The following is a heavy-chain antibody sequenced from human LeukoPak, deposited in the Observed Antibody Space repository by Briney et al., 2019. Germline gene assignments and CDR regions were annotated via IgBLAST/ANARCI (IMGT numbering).Heavy chain of an antibody. D-gene: IGHD6-13*01. Sequence: SETLSLTCTVSGGSISSSSYYWSWIRQPPGKGLEWIGEINHSGSTNYNPSLKSRVTISVDTSKNQFSLKLSSVTAADTAVYYCARGIAAAGTDFDYWGQGTLVTVSS. CDR3: ARGIAAAGTDFDY. CDR1: GGSISSSSYY. J-gene: IGHJ4*02. CDR2: INHSGST. V-gene: IGHV4-39*07.